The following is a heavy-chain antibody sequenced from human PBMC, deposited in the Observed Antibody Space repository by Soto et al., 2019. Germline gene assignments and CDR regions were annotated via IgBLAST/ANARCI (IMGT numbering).Heavy chain of an antibody. CDR3: ARSGTGSGYCYCLDF. CDR2: IYHGGST. V-gene: IGHV4-30-2*01. J-gene: IGHJ4*02. Sequence: LSLTCAVSGGSMGSGGYSWSWIRQAPGKGLEWIGYIYHGGSTYYNPSLESRVIISVDRSKNQFSLRLRSVTAADTAVYFCARSGTGSGYCYCLDFWGQGIPVTVSS. CDR1: GGSMGSGGYS. D-gene: IGHD2-21*02.